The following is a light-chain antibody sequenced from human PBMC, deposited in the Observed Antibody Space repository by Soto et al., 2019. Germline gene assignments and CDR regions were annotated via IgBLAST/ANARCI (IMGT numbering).Light chain of an antibody. V-gene: IGLV2-14*01. CDR3: SSYTSSSILYV. CDR1: SSDVGGSNY. Sequence: QSVLTQPASVSGSPGQSITISCTGTSSDVGGSNYVSWYQQHPGKAPKLMIYEVTNRPSGVSNRFSGSKSGNTASLTISGLQAEDEADYYCSSYTSSSILYVFGTGTKVTVL. J-gene: IGLJ1*01. CDR2: EVT.